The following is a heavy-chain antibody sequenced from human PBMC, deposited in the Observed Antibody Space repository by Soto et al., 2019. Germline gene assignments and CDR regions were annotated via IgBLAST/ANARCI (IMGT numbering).Heavy chain of an antibody. V-gene: IGHV4-4*07. CDR3: AREELTIFGVVISGYGMDV. Sequence: SETLSLTCTVYGGSISSYYWSWIRQPAGKGLEWIGRIYTSGSTNYNPSLKSRVTMSVDTSKNQFSLKLSSVTAADTAVYYCAREELTIFGVVISGYGMDVWGQGTTVTVSS. CDR1: GGSISSYY. D-gene: IGHD3-3*01. J-gene: IGHJ6*02. CDR2: IYTSGST.